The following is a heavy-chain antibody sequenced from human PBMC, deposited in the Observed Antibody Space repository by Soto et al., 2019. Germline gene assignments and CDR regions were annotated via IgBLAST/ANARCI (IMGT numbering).Heavy chain of an antibody. Sequence: ASVKVSCKASGYTFSNFGLSWVRQAPGQGLEWMGWISGYNGNTNSAERFQGRVTMTTDTSTSTAYMEVRSLTYDDTAVYYCARDKGYGFGWSSSSGMDVWGQGTTVTVSS. D-gene: IGHD5-18*01. V-gene: IGHV1-18*01. CDR2: ISGYNGNT. CDR1: GYTFSNFG. J-gene: IGHJ6*02. CDR3: ARDKGYGFGWSSSSGMDV.